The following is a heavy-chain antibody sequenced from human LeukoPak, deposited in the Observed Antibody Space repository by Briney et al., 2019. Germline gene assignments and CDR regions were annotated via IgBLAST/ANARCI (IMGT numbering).Heavy chain of an antibody. D-gene: IGHD3-10*01. CDR2: IYYSGST. CDR3: ARGPYGSFEY. J-gene: IGHJ4*02. V-gene: IGHV4-59*01. CDR1: GGSISSYY. Sequence: SETLSLTCTVSGGSISSYYWSWIRQPPGKGLEWIGYIYYSGSTNYNPSLKSRVTISVDTSKSQFSLKLSSVTAADTAVYYCARGPYGSFEYWGQGTLVTVSS.